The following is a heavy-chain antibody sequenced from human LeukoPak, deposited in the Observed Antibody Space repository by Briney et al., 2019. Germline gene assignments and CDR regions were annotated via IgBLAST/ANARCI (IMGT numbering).Heavy chain of an antibody. Sequence: PSETLSLTCTVSGGSISSYYWSWIRQPPGKGLEWIGYIYYSGSTNYNPSLKSRVTISVDTSKNQFSLKLSSVTAEDTALYYCAKSSSGYQDWIFDYWGQGTRVTVSS. J-gene: IGHJ4*02. CDR2: IYYSGST. CDR1: GGSISSYY. V-gene: IGHV4-59*01. CDR3: AKSSSGYQDWIFDY. D-gene: IGHD3-22*01.